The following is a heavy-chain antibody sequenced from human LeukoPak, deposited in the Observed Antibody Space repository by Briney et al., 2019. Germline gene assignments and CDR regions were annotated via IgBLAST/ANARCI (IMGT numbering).Heavy chain of an antibody. D-gene: IGHD6-19*01. CDR3: ARSRRAGPGAYFDY. Sequence: GGSLRLSCAASGFTVSSNYMSWVRQAPGKGLEGVSYISNSGSYTNYADSVKGRFPISRANATNSLYLPLNSLRAADTAVYYCARSRRAGPGAYFDYWGQGTLITVSS. V-gene: IGHV3-11*03. CDR2: ISNSGSYT. J-gene: IGHJ4*02. CDR1: GFTVSSNY.